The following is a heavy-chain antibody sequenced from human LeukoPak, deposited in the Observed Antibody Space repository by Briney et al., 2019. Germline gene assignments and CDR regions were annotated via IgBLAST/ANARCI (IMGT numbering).Heavy chain of an antibody. Sequence: SQTLSLTCAISGDSLSNNNVAWNWIRQSPSRGLEWLGRTYYRSKWNTDYAVPVKSRITINSDTSKNQFSLQLNSVTPADTAVYYCARGCYSSFDYWDQGTLVTVSS. CDR3: ARGCYSSFDY. D-gene: IGHD5-18*01. CDR2: TYYRSKWNT. CDR1: GDSLSNNNVA. V-gene: IGHV6-1*01. J-gene: IGHJ4*02.